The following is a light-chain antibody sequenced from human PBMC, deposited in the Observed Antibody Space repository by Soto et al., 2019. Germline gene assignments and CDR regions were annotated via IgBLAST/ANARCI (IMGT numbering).Light chain of an antibody. CDR2: DVS. CDR3: SSYTSSSTLVV. V-gene: IGLV2-14*01. J-gene: IGLJ2*01. Sequence: QSALTQPASVPGSPGQSITISCTGTSSDVGGYNYVSWYQQHPGKAPKLMIYDVSNRPSGVSNRFSGSKSGNTASLTISGLQAEDEADYYCSSYTSSSTLVVFDGGTKLTVL. CDR1: SSDVGGYNY.